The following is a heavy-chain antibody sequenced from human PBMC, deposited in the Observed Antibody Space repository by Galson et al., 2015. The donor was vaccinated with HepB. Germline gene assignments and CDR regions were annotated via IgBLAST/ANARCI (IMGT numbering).Heavy chain of an antibody. V-gene: IGHV1-2*06. D-gene: IGHD3-22*01. CDR1: GYIFIDYY. J-gene: IGHJ4*02. CDR3: ATDDNSGYYFPGY. CDR2: INPNNGAT. Sequence: SVKVSCKASGYIFIDYYIHWVRQAPGQGLEWMGLINPNNGATNYAQKFPGRVTMTRDTSMKTAYMELRGLRSDDTAAYFCATDDNSGYYFPGYWGPGPLVSVTS.